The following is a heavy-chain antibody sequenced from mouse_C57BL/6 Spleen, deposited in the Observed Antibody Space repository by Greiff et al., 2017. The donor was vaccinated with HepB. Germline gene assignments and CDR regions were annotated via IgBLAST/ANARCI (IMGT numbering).Heavy chain of an antibody. J-gene: IGHJ4*01. Sequence: QVQLQQPGAELVKPGASVKLSCKASGYTFTSYWMQWVKQRPGQGLEWIGEIDPSDSYTNYNQKFKGKATLTVDTSSSTAYMQRSSLTSEDSAVYYCAREGDDGNAMDYWGQGTSVTVSS. CDR2: IDPSDSYT. CDR1: GYTFTSYW. CDR3: AREGDDGNAMDY. V-gene: IGHV1-50*01. D-gene: IGHD2-12*01.